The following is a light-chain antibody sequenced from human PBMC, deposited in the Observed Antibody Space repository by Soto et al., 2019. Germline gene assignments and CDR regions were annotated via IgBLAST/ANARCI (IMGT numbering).Light chain of an antibody. V-gene: IGKV1-39*01. J-gene: IGKJ1*01. CDR3: QQSYATPRT. Sequence: DIQMTQSPSSLSASVGDRLTITCRASQSIGKFLNWYQQKPGTAPNLLISAASSLQSGVSSRFSGTGSGTEFTLTISSLQPEDFATYFCQQSYATPRTFGQGTKVEVK. CDR1: QSIGKF. CDR2: AAS.